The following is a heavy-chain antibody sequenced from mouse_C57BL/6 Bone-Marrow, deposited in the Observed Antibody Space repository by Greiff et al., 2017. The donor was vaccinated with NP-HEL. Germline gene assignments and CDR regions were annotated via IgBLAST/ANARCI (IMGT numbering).Heavy chain of an antibody. CDR3: ARKGSPIYWYFDV. Sequence: EVQLVESGGDLVKPGGSLKLSCAASGFTFSSYGMSWVRQTPDKRLEWVATISSGGSYTYYPDSVKGRFTISRDTAKNTLYLQMSSLKSEDTAMYYCARKGSPIYWYFDVWGTGTTVTVSS. CDR1: GFTFSSYG. V-gene: IGHV5-6*01. D-gene: IGHD1-1*02. J-gene: IGHJ1*03. CDR2: ISSGGSYT.